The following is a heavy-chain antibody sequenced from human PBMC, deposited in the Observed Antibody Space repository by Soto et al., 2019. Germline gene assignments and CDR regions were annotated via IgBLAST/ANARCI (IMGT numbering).Heavy chain of an antibody. Sequence: PGGFLRLSCAASGFTITNYWMQWVRQAPGKGLVWVSRINSDGSSTSHADSVKGRFTISRDNAKNTHYLQMSSLRAEDTAVYYCARPQYLPDDVFDVWGRGTVVTVSS. CDR3: ARPQYLPDDVFDV. CDR2: INSDGSST. J-gene: IGHJ3*01. D-gene: IGHD2-2*01. V-gene: IGHV3-74*01. CDR1: GFTITNYW.